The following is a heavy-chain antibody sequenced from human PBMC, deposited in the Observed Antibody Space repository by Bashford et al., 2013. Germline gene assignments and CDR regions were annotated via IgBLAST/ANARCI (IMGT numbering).Heavy chain of an antibody. D-gene: IGHD3-10*01. CDR1: GGSFSGYY. V-gene: IGHV4-34*01. CDR2: INHSGST. CDR3: ARAPMYYYGSGTYYNAWFDP. Sequence: SETLSLTCAVYGGSFSGYYWSWIRQPPRKGLEWIGEINHSGSTNYNPSLKSRVTVSVDTSKNQFSLKLSSVTAADTAVYYCARAPMYYYGSGTYYNAWFDPWGQGTLVTVSS. J-gene: IGHJ5*02.